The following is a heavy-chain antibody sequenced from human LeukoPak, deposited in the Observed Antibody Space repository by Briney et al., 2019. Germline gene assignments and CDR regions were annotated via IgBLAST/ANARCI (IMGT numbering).Heavy chain of an antibody. V-gene: IGHV3-30-3*01. CDR1: GFTFSSYA. CDR3: AKDILAAGLFFDY. D-gene: IGHD6-13*01. J-gene: IGHJ4*02. Sequence: GRSLRLSCAASGFTFSSYAMHWVRQAPGKGLEWVAVISYDGSNKYYADSVKGRFTISRDNSKNTLYLQMNNLRAEDTAVYYCAKDILAAGLFFDYWGQGALVTVSS. CDR2: ISYDGSNK.